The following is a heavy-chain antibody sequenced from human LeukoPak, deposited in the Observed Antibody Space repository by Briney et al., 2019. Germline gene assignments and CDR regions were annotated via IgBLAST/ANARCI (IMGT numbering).Heavy chain of an antibody. D-gene: IGHD2-2*01. CDR1: GFTFSDYY. CDR3: ARDYQTPFDY. Sequence: GGSLRLSCAASGFTFSDYYMSWIRQAPGKGLEWVSYISSSGSTIYYADSVKGRFTISRDDAKISLFLQMNSLRAEDTAVYYCARDYQTPFDYWGQGTLVTVSS. J-gene: IGHJ4*02. CDR2: ISSSGSTI. V-gene: IGHV3-11*04.